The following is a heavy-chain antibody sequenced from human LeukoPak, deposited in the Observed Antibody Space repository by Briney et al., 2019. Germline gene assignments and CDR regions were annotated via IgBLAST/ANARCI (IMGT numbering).Heavy chain of an antibody. D-gene: IGHD5-18*01. Sequence: GGSLRLSCAASGFTFSSYSMNWVRQAPGKGLEWVSVISGSGVSTYYADSVKGRFTISRDNSKNTLYLQMNSLRAEDTAVYYCAKDLQLWSTQYYFDYWGQGTLVTVSS. CDR1: GFTFSSYS. CDR2: ISGSGVST. CDR3: AKDLQLWSTQYYFDY. J-gene: IGHJ4*02. V-gene: IGHV3-23*01.